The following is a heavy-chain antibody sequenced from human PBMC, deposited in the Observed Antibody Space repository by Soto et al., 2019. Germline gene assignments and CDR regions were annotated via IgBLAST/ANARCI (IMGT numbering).Heavy chain of an antibody. CDR2: IRSKNYGRTT. D-gene: IGHD3-22*01. CDR1: GFTFGNNA. Sequence: GGSLRLSCTGSGFTFGNNAMTWFRQAPGKGLEWVGFIRSKNYGRTTEYAASVQGRFTISRDDSKGIAYLEMNSLTTDDTAVYYCSRPSYYYDSSGFEPGAFDIWGQGTMVTVSS. V-gene: IGHV3-49*03. J-gene: IGHJ3*02. CDR3: SRPSYYYDSSGFEPGAFDI.